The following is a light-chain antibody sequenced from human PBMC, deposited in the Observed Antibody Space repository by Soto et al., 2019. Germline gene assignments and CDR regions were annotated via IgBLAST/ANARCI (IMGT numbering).Light chain of an antibody. CDR3: QQGWT. J-gene: IGKJ1*01. CDR1: QRMINW. CDR2: DAS. Sequence: DIQMTQSPSTLSASVGDRVTFTCRAAQRMINWLAWYQQKPGKAPRLVIYDASRLQSGVPSRFSGSGSGTEFNLTISSLQPEDFATYFCQQGWTFGQGTEVEIK. V-gene: IGKV1-5*01.